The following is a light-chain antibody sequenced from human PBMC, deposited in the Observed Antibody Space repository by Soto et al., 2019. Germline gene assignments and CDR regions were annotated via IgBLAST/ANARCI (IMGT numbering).Light chain of an antibody. Sequence: DIQMTQSPSSLSASVGDRVTITCRASQTISNYLNWYQQKLGKAPKLLIYAASSLQSGVPSRFSGSGSGTDFTLTISSLQPEDFATYYCQQSYNTPFTFGPGTKVDIK. CDR1: QTISNY. CDR3: QQSYNTPFT. V-gene: IGKV1-39*01. J-gene: IGKJ3*01. CDR2: AAS.